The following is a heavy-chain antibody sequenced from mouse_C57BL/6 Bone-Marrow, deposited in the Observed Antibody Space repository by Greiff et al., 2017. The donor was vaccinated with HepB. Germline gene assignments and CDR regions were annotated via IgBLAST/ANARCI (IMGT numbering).Heavy chain of an antibody. CDR2: IYPGDGDT. J-gene: IGHJ4*01. CDR3: ARDYGYDTFYYAMDY. V-gene: IGHV1-80*01. Sequence: VKLQESGAELVKPGASVKISCKASGYAFSSYWMHWVQQRPGKGLAWIGQIYPGDGDTNYNGKFKGEATLTADKSSSTAYMQLSSLTSEDSAVYFCARDYGYDTFYYAMDYGGQGTSVTVSA. D-gene: IGHD2-2*01. CDR1: GYAFSSYW.